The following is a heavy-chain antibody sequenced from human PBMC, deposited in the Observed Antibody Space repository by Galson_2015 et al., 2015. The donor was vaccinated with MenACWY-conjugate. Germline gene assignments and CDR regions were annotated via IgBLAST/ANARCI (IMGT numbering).Heavy chain of an antibody. CDR1: GFTFSNYG. CDR2: IRSGGHNT. CDR3: AKPLSSGSYFDY. V-gene: IGHV3-23*01. D-gene: IGHD3-22*01. Sequence: SLRLSCAASGFTFSNYGMNWVRQAPGKGLEWVSTIRSGGHNTFNADSVNGRFTISRDDSKNTLHLQMDSLRVEDTAVYYCAKPLSSGSYFDYWGQGSLVTVSS. J-gene: IGHJ4*02.